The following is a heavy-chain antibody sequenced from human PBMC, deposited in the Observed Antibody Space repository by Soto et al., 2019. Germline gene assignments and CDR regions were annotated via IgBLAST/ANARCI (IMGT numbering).Heavy chain of an antibody. Sequence: GASVKVSCKASGYTFTSYGISWVRQAPGQGLEWMGWISAYNGNTSYAQKLQGRVAMTTDTSTSTAYMELRSLRSDDTAVYYCAREAYCSGGSCYHDYYGMDVWGQGTTVTVSS. J-gene: IGHJ6*02. CDR3: AREAYCSGGSCYHDYYGMDV. CDR1: GYTFTSYG. V-gene: IGHV1-18*01. CDR2: ISAYNGNT. D-gene: IGHD2-15*01.